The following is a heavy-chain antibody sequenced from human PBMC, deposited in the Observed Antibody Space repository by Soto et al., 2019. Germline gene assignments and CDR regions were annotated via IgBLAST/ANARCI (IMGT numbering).Heavy chain of an antibody. CDR2: ISAYNGNT. CDR3: FIGVGPTPLAHDAFDI. J-gene: IGHJ3*02. CDR1: GYTFTSYG. Sequence: QVQLVQSGAEVKKPGASVKVSCKASGYTFTSYGISWVRQAPGQGLEWMGWISAYNGNTNYAQKLQGRGTMTTDTTTSTAYMELRSLRSDDTDVYYCFIGVGPTPLAHDAFDIWGQGTMVTVSS. V-gene: IGHV1-18*01. D-gene: IGHD3-3*01.